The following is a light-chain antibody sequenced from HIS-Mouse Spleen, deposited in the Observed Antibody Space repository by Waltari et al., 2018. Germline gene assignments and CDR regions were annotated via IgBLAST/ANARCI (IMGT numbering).Light chain of an antibody. V-gene: IGLV2-23*01. CDR3: CSYAGSSTYV. Sequence: QSALTQPASGSGSPGPSITISCPGTSSDVWSYNLFSWYQQHPGKAPKLMIYEGSKRPSGVSNRFSGSKSGNTASLTISGLQAEDEADYYCCSYAGSSTYVFGTGTKVTVL. J-gene: IGLJ1*01. CDR2: EGS. CDR1: SSDVWSYNL.